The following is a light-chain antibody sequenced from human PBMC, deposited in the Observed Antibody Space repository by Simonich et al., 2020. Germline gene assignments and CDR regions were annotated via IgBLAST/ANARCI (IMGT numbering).Light chain of an antibody. V-gene: IGLV2-14*01. CDR1: SSDVGGYNY. Sequence: QSALTQPASVSGSPGQSITISCTGTSSDVGGYNYVSWYQQHPGKAPKLMIYDVSKRPSGVSNCFSGSKSGNTASLTISGLQAEDEADYYCSSYTSSSTWVFGGGTKLTVL. CDR3: SSYTSSSTWV. CDR2: DVS. J-gene: IGLJ3*02.